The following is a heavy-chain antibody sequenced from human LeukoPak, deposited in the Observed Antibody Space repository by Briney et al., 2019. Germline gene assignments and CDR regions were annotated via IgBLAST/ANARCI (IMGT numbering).Heavy chain of an antibody. V-gene: IGHV1-2*02. D-gene: IGHD1-26*01. J-gene: IGHJ5*02. Sequence: ASVKVSCKASGYTFTGYFMHWVRQAPGQGLEWMGWINPNSGGTNYAQKFQGRVTMTRDTSISTAYMELSRLRSDDTAVYYCARSGSGSLVPEFDPWGQGTLVTVSS. CDR2: INPNSGGT. CDR1: GYTFTGYF. CDR3: ARSGSGSLVPEFDP.